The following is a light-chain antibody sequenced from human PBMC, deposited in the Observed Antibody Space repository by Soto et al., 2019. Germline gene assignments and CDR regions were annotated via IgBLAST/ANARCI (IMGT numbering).Light chain of an antibody. Sequence: QSALTQPPSASGFPGQSVTISCTGTSSDVGYYDYVSWYQQHPGKAPKLVIYEVTKRPSGVPDRVSGSKSGNTASLTVSGLQAEDEADYYCSSYAGSQFVFGTGTKLTVL. CDR3: SSYAGSQFV. V-gene: IGLV2-8*01. CDR2: EVT. J-gene: IGLJ1*01. CDR1: SSDVGYYDY.